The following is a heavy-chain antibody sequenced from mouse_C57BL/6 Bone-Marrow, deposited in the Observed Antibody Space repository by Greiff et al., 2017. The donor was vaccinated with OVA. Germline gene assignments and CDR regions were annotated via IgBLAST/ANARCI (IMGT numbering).Heavy chain of an antibody. CDR3: AVGYYYGSSLDY. J-gene: IGHJ2*01. D-gene: IGHD1-1*01. CDR1: GYSITSGYY. Sequence: EVQRVESGPGLVKPSQSLSLTCSVTGYSITSGYYWNWIRQFPGNKLEWMGYISYDGSNNYNPSLKNRISITRDTSKNQCFLKLNSVTTEDTATYYCAVGYYYGSSLDYWGQGTTLTVSS. V-gene: IGHV3-6*01. CDR2: ISYDGSN.